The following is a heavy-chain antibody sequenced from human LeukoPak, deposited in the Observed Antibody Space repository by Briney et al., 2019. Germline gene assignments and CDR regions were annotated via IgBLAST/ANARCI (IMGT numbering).Heavy chain of an antibody. CDR1: GGSISSGGYY. CDR2: IYYSGST. V-gene: IGHV4-31*03. CDR3: ARRWFGEYYFDY. J-gene: IGHJ4*02. Sequence: SQTLSLTCTVSGGSISSGGYYWSWIRQHPGKGLEWIGYIYYSGSTYYNPSLKSRVTISVDTSKNQFSLKLSSVTAADTAVYYCARRWFGEYYFDYWGQGTLVTVSS. D-gene: IGHD3-10*01.